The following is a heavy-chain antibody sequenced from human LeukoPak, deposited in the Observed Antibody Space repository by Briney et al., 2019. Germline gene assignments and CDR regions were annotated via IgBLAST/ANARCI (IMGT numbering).Heavy chain of an antibody. J-gene: IGHJ4*02. CDR1: GFTFSSYA. V-gene: IGHV3-23*01. D-gene: IGHD6-25*01. CDR2: ISGSGGST. Sequence: TGGSLRLSCAASGFTFSSYAMSWVRQAPGKGLEWVSAISGSGGSTYYADSVKGRFTISRDSSINALFLEMNSLRAEDTAVYYCASTMYTSAPTFDYWGQGTLVTVSS. CDR3: ASTMYTSAPTFDY.